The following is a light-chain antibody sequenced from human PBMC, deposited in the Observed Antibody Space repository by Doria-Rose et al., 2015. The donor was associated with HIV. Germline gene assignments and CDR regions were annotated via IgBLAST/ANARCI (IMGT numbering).Light chain of an antibody. J-gene: IGKJ4*01. Sequence: DIRVTQSASSLSASVGDRVTITCRASQSTGSFLNWYQQKPGKAPKLLIYAAFSLQNGVPSRFSGSGSGTDFTLTISSLQPEDFATYFCQQSYSTPLTFGGGTKVEIK. CDR1: QSTGSF. CDR3: QQSYSTPLT. CDR2: AAF. V-gene: IGKV1-39*01.